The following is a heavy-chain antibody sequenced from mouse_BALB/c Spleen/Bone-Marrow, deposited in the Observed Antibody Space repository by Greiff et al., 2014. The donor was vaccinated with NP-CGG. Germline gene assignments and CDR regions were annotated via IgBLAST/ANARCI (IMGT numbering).Heavy chain of an antibody. CDR1: GFNIKDIY. CDR2: IDPANGNT. D-gene: IGHD2-14*01. Sequence: EVQLQESGAELVKPGASVKLSCTASGFNIKDIYIHWVKRRAEQGLEWIGRIDPANGNTKYDPKFQGKATITADTSSNTAYLQLSSLTSEDTAVYYCASYRYGWYFDVWGAGTTVTVSS. CDR3: ASYRYGWYFDV. V-gene: IGHV14-3*02. J-gene: IGHJ1*01.